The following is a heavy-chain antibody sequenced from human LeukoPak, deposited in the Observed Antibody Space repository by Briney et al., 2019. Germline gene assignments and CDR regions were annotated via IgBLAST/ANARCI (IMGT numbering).Heavy chain of an antibody. J-gene: IGHJ5*02. V-gene: IGHV4-30-2*01. CDR3: ARMGAYDPNPRFDP. CDR1: GGSISSGGYY. D-gene: IGHD2-21*01. CDR2: IYHSGST. Sequence: SETLSLTCTVSGGSISSGGYYWSWIRQPPGKGLEWIGYIYHSGSTYYNPSLKSRVTISVDRSKNQFSLKLSSVTAADTAVYYCARMGAYDPNPRFDPWGQGTLVTVSS.